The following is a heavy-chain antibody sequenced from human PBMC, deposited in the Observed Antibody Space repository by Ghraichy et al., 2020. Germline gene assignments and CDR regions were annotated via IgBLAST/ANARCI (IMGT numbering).Heavy chain of an antibody. J-gene: IGHJ4*02. D-gene: IGHD6-13*01. V-gene: IGHV3-66*01. CDR2: IYSGGST. CDR1: GFTVSSNY. CDR3: ARGEATAGTLLVY. Sequence: GGSLRLSCAASGFTVSSNYMSWVRQAPGKGLEWVSVIYSGGSTYYADSVRGRFTISRDNPKSTLYLQMNSLRVEDTAVYYCARGEATAGTLLVYWGQGTLVTVSS.